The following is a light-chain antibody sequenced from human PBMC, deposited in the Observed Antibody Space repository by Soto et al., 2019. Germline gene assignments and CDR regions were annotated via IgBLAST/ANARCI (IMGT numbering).Light chain of an antibody. V-gene: IGLV2-14*01. CDR2: EVS. J-gene: IGLJ3*02. CDR1: SSDVGGYNY. Sequence: QSALTQPASVSGSPGQSITISCTGTSSDVGGYNYVSWYQQHTGKAPKLMIYEVSNRPSGVSNRFSGSKSGNTASLTISGLQAEYEADYYCSTYTSSSTRVFGGGTKLTVL. CDR3: STYTSSSTRV.